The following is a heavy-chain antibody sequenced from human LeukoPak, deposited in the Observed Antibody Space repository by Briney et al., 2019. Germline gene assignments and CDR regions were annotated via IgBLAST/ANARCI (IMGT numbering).Heavy chain of an antibody. CDR3: ARERQYQLRGGDAFDI. Sequence: ASVKVSCKPSGYTSTSYYMHWVRQAPGQGLEWMGIINPSGGSTSYAQKFQGRVTMTRDTSTSTVYMELSSLRSEDTAVYYCARERQYQLRGGDAFDIRGQGTMVTVSS. D-gene: IGHD2-2*01. V-gene: IGHV1-46*01. J-gene: IGHJ3*02. CDR2: INPSGGST. CDR1: GYTSTSYY.